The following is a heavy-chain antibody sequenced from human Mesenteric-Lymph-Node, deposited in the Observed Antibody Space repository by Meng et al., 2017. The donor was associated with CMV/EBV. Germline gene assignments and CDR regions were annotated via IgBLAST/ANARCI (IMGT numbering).Heavy chain of an antibody. CDR3: ARAGAVSVLDFFDS. J-gene: IGHJ4*02. CDR2: ISPGSSSI. V-gene: IGHV3-21*01. CDR1: GFTSSSYH. D-gene: IGHD1-26*01. Sequence: GGSLRLSCVGSGFTSSSYHMKWVRQAPGKGLEWVSSISPGSSSIYYADSMKGRFTISRDNAKNSLYLQMSSLGAEDTAVYYCARAGAVSVLDFFDSWGQGTLVTVSS.